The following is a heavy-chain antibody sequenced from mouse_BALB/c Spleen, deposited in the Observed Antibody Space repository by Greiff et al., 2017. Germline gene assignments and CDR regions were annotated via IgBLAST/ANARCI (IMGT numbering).Heavy chain of an antibody. J-gene: IGHJ3*01. Sequence: QVQLQQPGAELVKPGTSVKLSCKASGYNFTSYWINWVKLRPGQGLEWIGDIYPGSGSTNYKEKFKSKATLTVDTSSSTAYMQLSSLASEDSALYYCARDDGYWFAYWGQGTLVTVSA. CDR1: GYNFTSYW. D-gene: IGHD2-3*01. V-gene: IGHV1-55*01. CDR2: IYPGSGST. CDR3: ARDDGYWFAY.